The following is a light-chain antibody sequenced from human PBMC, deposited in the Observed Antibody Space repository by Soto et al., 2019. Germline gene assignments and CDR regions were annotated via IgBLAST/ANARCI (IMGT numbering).Light chain of an antibody. CDR2: EVS. V-gene: IGLV2-14*01. CDR1: SSDVGGYNY. CDR3: SSYTRSSTLV. Sequence: QSALTQPASVSGSPGQSITISCTGTSSDVGGYNYVSWYQQHAGKAPKLMIYEVSNGPSGVSNRFSGSKSGNTASLTISGLQAEDEADYYCSSYTRSSTLVFGTGTKVTVL. J-gene: IGLJ1*01.